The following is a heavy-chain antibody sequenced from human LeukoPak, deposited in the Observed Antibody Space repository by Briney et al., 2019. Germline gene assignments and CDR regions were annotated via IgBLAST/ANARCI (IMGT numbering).Heavy chain of an antibody. CDR2: IGISGSPI. J-gene: IGHJ4*02. V-gene: IGHV3-48*03. Sequence: PGGSLRLSCAASGFIFSSYEMNWVRQTPGKGLEWVSYIGISGSPIYYADSVKGRFTISRDNAKNSLYLQINSLRAGDTAVYYCARTYSYSSRWDWGQGALVTVSS. CDR1: GFIFSSYE. D-gene: IGHD6-13*01. CDR3: ARTYSYSSRWD.